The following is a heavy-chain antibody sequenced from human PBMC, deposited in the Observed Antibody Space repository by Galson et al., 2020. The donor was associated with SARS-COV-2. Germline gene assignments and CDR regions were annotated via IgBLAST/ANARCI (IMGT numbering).Heavy chain of an antibody. V-gene: IGHV4-34*01. Sequence: SETLSLTCAVSGGSFSGYYWSWIRQPPGKGLEWIGEINHSGSTNYNPSLKSRVTISVDTSKNQFSLKLSSVTAADTAVYYCARAETGYSSGWYRIFDYWGQGTLVTVSS. J-gene: IGHJ4*02. CDR3: ARAETGYSSGWYRIFDY. CDR2: INHSGST. D-gene: IGHD6-19*01. CDR1: GGSFSGYY.